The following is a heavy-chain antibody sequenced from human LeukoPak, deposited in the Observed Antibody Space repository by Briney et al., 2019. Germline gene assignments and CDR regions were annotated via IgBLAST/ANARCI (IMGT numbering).Heavy chain of an antibody. V-gene: IGHV3-23*01. CDR3: AKSLGNQGVIDY. Sequence: GGSLRLSCAASGFIFRNHAMIWVRQAPGRGLEWFSGVSASGGNTFNTDSVKGRFGISRDNSKTTLYLEMNSLRPEDTALYYCAKSLGNQGVIDYWGQGALVTVSS. J-gene: IGHJ4*02. CDR1: GFIFRNHA. CDR2: VSASGGNT. D-gene: IGHD3-10*01.